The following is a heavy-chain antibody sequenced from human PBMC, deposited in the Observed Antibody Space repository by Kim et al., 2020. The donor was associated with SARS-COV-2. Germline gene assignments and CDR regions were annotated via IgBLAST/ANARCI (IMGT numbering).Heavy chain of an antibody. Sequence: GGSLRLSCAASGFTFSSYYMSWVRQAPGKGLEWVSVIYSGGSTYYADSVKGRFTISRDNSNNTLYLQMNSLRAEDTAVYYCAREDSSGYYYPTMFDYWGQGTLVTVSS. CDR1: GFTFSSYY. V-gene: IGHV3-66*01. CDR2: IYSGGST. CDR3: AREDSSGYYYPTMFDY. J-gene: IGHJ4*02. D-gene: IGHD3-22*01.